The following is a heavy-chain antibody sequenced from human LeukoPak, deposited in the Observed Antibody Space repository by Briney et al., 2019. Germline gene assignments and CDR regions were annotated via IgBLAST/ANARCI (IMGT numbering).Heavy chain of an antibody. D-gene: IGHD3-10*01. CDR3: ARDLGSITMVRMGAFDI. V-gene: IGHV4-30-4*08. Sequence: PSETLSLTCTVSGGSISSGDYYWRWIRQPPGKGLEWIGYIYYSGSTYYNPSLKSRVTISVDTSKNQFSLKLSSVTAADTAGYYCARDLGSITMVRMGAFDIWGQGTMVTLSS. CDR2: IYYSGST. J-gene: IGHJ3*02. CDR1: GGSISSGDYY.